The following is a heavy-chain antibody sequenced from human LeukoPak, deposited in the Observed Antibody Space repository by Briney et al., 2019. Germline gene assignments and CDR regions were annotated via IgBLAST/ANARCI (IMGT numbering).Heavy chain of an antibody. D-gene: IGHD3-22*01. Sequence: PSETLSLTCAVYGGSFSGYYWSWIRQPPGKGLEWIGEINHSGSTNYNPSLKSRVTISVDTSKNQFSLKLSSVTAADTAVYYCARRTGGYYYVNWFDPWGQGTLVTVSS. V-gene: IGHV4-34*01. CDR3: ARRTGGYYYVNWFDP. CDR2: INHSGST. J-gene: IGHJ5*02. CDR1: GGSFSGYY.